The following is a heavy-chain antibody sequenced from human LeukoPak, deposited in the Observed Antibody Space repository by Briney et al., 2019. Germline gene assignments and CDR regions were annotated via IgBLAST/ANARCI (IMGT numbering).Heavy chain of an antibody. V-gene: IGHV3-21*01. CDR2: ISSSSSYI. J-gene: IGHJ4*02. D-gene: IGHD6-13*01. CDR3: ARDLGSSSWYDY. Sequence: GGSLRLSCAASGFTFSSYEMNWVRQAPGKGLEWVSSISSSSSYIYYADSVKGRFTISRDNAKNSLYLQMNSLRAEDTAVYYCARDLGSSSWYDYWGQGTLVTVSS. CDR1: GFTFSSYE.